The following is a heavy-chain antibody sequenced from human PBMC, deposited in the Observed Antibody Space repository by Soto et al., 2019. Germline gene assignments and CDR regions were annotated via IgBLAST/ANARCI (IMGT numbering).Heavy chain of an antibody. V-gene: IGHV3-53*01. Sequence: EVHLVESGGGLIQPGGSLTLACAASGFAVSNTYMSWVRQAPGRGLEWVSFIYSDGTTCYADSVKGRFTISRDTSKNTLSLQMNRLRAEDTAVYYCARDCSGGSCYPALGAWGQGTLVNVSS. CDR3: ARDCSGGSCYPALGA. CDR2: IYSDGTT. CDR1: GFAVSNTY. J-gene: IGHJ5*02. D-gene: IGHD2-15*01.